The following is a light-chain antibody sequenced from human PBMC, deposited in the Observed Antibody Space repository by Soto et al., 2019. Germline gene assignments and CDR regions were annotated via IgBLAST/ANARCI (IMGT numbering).Light chain of an antibody. CDR1: QSVSSNY. Sequence: EIVLTQSPGTLALSPGERATLSCRASQSVSSNYLAWYQRKPGQAPRLLIYGASNRATGIPNRFSGSGSGTDFTLTTTRLEPEHFVVYYCQQYGSSPPTFGQGTKVEI. J-gene: IGKJ1*01. CDR3: QQYGSSPPT. CDR2: GAS. V-gene: IGKV3-20*01.